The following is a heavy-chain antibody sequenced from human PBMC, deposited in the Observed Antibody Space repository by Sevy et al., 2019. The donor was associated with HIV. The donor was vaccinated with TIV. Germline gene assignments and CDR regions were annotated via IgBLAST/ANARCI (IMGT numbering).Heavy chain of an antibody. V-gene: IGHV5-10-1*01. D-gene: IGHD2-2*01. CDR1: GYSFTSYW. CDR2: IDPSDSYT. J-gene: IGHJ6*02. Sequence: GESLKISCKGSGYSFTSYWISWVRQMPGKGLEWMGRIDPSDSYTNYSPSFQGHVTISADKSISTAYLQGSSLKASDTAMYYCARHYHCSSTSCYYYYGMDVWGQGTTVTVSS. CDR3: ARHYHCSSTSCYYYYGMDV.